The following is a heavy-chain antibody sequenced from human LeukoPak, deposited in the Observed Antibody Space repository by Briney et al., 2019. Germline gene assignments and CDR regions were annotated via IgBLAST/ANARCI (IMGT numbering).Heavy chain of an antibody. CDR1: GGSISSYY. Sequence: PSETLSLTCTVSGGSISSYYWSWIRQPPEKGLEWIGYIYYSGSTNYNPSLKSRVTISVDTSKNQFSLKLSSVTAADTAVYYCARGDLRTVTFDYWGQGTLVTVSS. J-gene: IGHJ4*02. D-gene: IGHD4-17*01. CDR2: IYYSGST. CDR3: ARGDLRTVTFDY. V-gene: IGHV4-59*01.